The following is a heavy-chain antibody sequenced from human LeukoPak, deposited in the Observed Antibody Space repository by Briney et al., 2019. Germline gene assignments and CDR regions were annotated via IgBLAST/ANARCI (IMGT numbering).Heavy chain of an antibody. J-gene: IGHJ4*02. D-gene: IGHD4-17*01. CDR3: ATVDQFGTVTDY. CDR1: GYTFTSYD. CDR2: MNPNSGNT. V-gene: IGHV1-8*01. Sequence: ASVKVSCKASGYTFTSYDINWVRQATGQGLEWMGWMNPNSGNTGYAQKFQGRVTMTRNTSISTAYMELSSLRSEDTAVYYCATVDQFGTVTDYWGQGTLVTVSS.